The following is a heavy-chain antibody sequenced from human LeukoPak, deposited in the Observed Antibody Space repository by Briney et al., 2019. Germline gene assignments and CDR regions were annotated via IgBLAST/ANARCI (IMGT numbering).Heavy chain of an antibody. J-gene: IGHJ4*02. CDR3: ARDIVVVPAAPRGCDY. CDR2: INPNSGGT. V-gene: IGHV1-2*02. CDR1: GYTFTGYY. Sequence: ASVKVSCKASGYTFTGYYMHWVRQAPGQGLEWMGWINPNSGGTNYAQKFQGRVTMTRDTSIRTAYMELSRLRSDDTAIYYCARDIVVVPAAPRGCDYWGQGTLVTASS. D-gene: IGHD2-2*01.